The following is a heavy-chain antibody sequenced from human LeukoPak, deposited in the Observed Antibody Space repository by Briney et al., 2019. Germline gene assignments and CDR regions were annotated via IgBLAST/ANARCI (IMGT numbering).Heavy chain of an antibody. D-gene: IGHD4-23*01. Sequence: GGSLRLSCEGSGFTFSSYSMNWVRQAPGKGLEWVSSISISSNYIYYADSVKGRFTISRDNAKNSLYLQVNSLRAEDTAVYYCARRAGGYSHPYDYWGQGILVTVSS. CDR2: ISISSNYI. J-gene: IGHJ4*02. CDR1: GFTFSSYS. V-gene: IGHV3-21*01. CDR3: ARRAGGYSHPYDY.